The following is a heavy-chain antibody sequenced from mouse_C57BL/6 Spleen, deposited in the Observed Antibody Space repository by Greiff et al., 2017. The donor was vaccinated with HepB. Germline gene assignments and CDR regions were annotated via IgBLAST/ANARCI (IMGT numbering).Heavy chain of an antibody. J-gene: IGHJ3*01. CDR3: TTDYYGSSPWFAY. CDR1: GFNIKDYY. CDR2: IDPEDGDT. V-gene: IGHV14-1*01. D-gene: IGHD1-1*01. Sequence: EVQLQQSGAELVRPGASVKLSCTASGFNIKDYYMHWVKQRPEQGLEWIGRIDPEDGDTEYAPKFQGKATMTADTSSNTAYLQLSSLTSEDTAVSYCTTDYYGSSPWFAYWGQGTLVTVSA.